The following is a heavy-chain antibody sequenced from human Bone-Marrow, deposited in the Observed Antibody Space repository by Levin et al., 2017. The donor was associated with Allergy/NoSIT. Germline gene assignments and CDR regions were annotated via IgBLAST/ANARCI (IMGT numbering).Heavy chain of an antibody. CDR3: ASLVYTISYYDYAMDV. V-gene: IGHV4-59*01. Sequence: SETLSLTCSVSGGSISNSYWSWIRQAPGKGLEWIGYIKNSGTTKYNPSLYSRVTISADTSKNQVSLRLTSVTAADTAVYYCASLVYTISYYDYAMDVWGQGTTVTVSS. J-gene: IGHJ6*02. D-gene: IGHD5-24*01. CDR2: IKNSGTT. CDR1: GGSISNSY.